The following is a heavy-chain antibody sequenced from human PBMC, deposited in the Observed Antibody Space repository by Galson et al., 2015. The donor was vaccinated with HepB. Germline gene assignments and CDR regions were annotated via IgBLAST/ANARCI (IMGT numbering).Heavy chain of an antibody. CDR1: GFTFSSYS. CDR2: ISSSSTI. J-gene: IGHJ4*02. Sequence: SLRLSCAASGFTFSSYSMNWVRQAPGKGLEWVSYISSSSTIYYADSVKGRFTISRDNAKNSLYLQMNSLRAEDTAVYYCAREQYDYVWGSYRKFDYWGQGTLVTVSS. D-gene: IGHD3-16*02. CDR3: AREQYDYVWGSYRKFDY. V-gene: IGHV3-48*01.